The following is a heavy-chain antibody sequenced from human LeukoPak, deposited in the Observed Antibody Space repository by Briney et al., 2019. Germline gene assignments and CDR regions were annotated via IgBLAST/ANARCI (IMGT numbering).Heavy chain of an antibody. J-gene: IGHJ4*02. CDR2: IYYSGTT. CDR3: ARGVYIAAAQYGY. D-gene: IGHD6-13*01. CDR1: GGSISSYY. V-gene: IGHV4-59*01. Sequence: PSETLSLTCTVSGGSISSYYWSWTRQPPGKGLEWIGYIYYSGTTNYNPPLKSRVTISVDTSKNQFSPKLSSVTAADTAVYYCARGVYIAAAQYGYWGQGTLVTVSS.